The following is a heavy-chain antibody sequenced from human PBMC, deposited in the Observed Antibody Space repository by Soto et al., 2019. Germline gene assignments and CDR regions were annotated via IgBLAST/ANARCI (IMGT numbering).Heavy chain of an antibody. Sequence: SETLSLTCAVYGGSFSGYYWSWIRQPPGKGLEWIGEINHSGSTNYNPSLKSRVTISVDTSKNQFSLKLSSVTAADTAVYYCARGIGHYGSGSYYNRTHFDYWGQGTLVTVSS. CDR1: GGSFSGYY. D-gene: IGHD3-10*01. CDR2: INHSGST. J-gene: IGHJ4*02. V-gene: IGHV4-34*01. CDR3: ARGIGHYGSGSYYNRTHFDY.